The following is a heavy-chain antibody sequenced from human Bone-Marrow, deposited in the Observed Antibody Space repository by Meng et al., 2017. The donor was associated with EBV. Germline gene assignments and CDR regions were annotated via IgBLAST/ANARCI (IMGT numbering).Heavy chain of an antibody. D-gene: IGHD3-10*01. CDR2: IHGYSADT. V-gene: IGHV1-18*01. J-gene: IGHJ4*02. Sequence: QIQLVQSGGEVQKPVASRRVSCNTSGYTFSSFTLNLVRQVPGQGFEWVGWIHGYSADTHYAQKFHGRVNMSTDTSTDTSYMELKNLRPDDTAIYYCVRFSNYVLDHWGQGTLVTVSS. CDR1: GYTFSSFT. CDR3: VRFSNYVLDH.